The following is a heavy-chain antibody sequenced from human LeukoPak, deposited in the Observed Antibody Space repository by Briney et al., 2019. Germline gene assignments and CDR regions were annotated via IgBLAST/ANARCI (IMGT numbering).Heavy chain of an antibody. D-gene: IGHD5-18*01. J-gene: IGHJ2*01. V-gene: IGHV4-39*01. Sequence: PSETLSLTCTVSDGSISSSSYYWGWIRQPPGKGLEWIGSIYYSGRTYYNPSLKSRVTISVDTSKNQFSLKLSSVTAADTAVYYCARAPRIQLWVIYWYFDLWGRGTLVTVSS. CDR1: DGSISSSSYY. CDR2: IYYSGRT. CDR3: ARAPRIQLWVIYWYFDL.